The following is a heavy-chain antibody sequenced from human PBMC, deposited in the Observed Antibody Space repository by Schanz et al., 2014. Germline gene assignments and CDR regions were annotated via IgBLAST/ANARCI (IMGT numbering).Heavy chain of an antibody. CDR2: IRGSGGST. J-gene: IGHJ6*02. D-gene: IGHD6-6*01. V-gene: IGHV3-23*01. Sequence: DVQLLESGGGLVQPGGSLRLSCAASAFALNNYDMTWVRQAPGKGLEWVSCIRGSGGSTLYADSVQGRFTISRDDSKNMLDLQMNSLRAEDTAVYYCAKVWKDHPIAGRPGWSDGMDVWGQGTTVTVSS. CDR1: AFALNNYD. CDR3: AKVWKDHPIAGRPGWSDGMDV.